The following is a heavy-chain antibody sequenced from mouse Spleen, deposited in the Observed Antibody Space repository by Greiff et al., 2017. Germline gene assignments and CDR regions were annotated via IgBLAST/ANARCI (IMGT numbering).Heavy chain of an antibody. Sequence: LQQSEGGLVQPGSSMKLSCTASGFTFSDYYMAWVRQVPEKGLEWVANINYDGSSTYYLDSLKSRFIISRDNAKNILYLQMSSLKSEDTATYYCARDRVVAPSMAMDYWGQGTSVTVSS. J-gene: IGHJ4*01. D-gene: IGHD1-1*01. V-gene: IGHV5-16*01. CDR2: INYDGSST. CDR1: GFTFSDYY. CDR3: ARDRVVAPSMAMDY.